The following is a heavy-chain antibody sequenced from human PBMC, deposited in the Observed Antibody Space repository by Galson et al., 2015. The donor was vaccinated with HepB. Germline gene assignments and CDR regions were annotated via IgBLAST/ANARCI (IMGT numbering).Heavy chain of an antibody. CDR3: AAPQGGQWLDNGAFDI. V-gene: IGHV1-58*01. J-gene: IGHJ3*02. D-gene: IGHD6-19*01. CDR1: GFTFTSSA. Sequence: SVKVSCKASGFTFTSSAVQWVRQARGQRLEWIGWIVVGSGNTNYAQKFQERVTITRDMSTSTAYMELSSLRSEDTAVYYCAAPQGGQWLDNGAFDIWGQGTMVTVSS. CDR2: IVVGSGNT.